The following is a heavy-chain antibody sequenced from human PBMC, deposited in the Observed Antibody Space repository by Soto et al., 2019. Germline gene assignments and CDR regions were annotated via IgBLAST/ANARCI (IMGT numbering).Heavy chain of an antibody. D-gene: IGHD2-15*01. CDR3: ARDGVVVVAATPDY. V-gene: IGHV3-33*01. CDR1: GFTFSSYG. J-gene: IGHJ4*02. CDR2: IWYDGSNK. Sequence: VQLVESGGGVVQPGRSLRLSCAASGFTFSSYGMHWVRQAPGKGLEWVAVIWYDGSNKYYADSVKGRFTISRDNSKNTLYLQMNSLRAEDTAVYYCARDGVVVVAATPDYWGQGTLVTVSS.